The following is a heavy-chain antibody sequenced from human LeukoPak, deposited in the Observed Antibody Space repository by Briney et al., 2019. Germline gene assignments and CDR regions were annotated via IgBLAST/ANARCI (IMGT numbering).Heavy chain of an antibody. CDR2: IYYSGSA. CDR1: GGSITDRGYY. D-gene: IGHD1-26*01. CDR3: ARVNSGSYPRGFDY. V-gene: IGHV4-61*08. Sequence: SETLSLTCTVSGGSITDRGYYWGWIRQAPGKGLEWIGYIYYSGSANYNPSLKSRVTISVDTSKNQFSLKLSSVTAADTAVYYCARVNSGSYPRGFDYWGQGTLVTVSS. J-gene: IGHJ4*02.